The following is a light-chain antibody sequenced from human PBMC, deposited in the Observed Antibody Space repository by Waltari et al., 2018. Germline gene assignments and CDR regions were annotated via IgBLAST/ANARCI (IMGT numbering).Light chain of an antibody. Sequence: DIVMTQSPLSLPVTPGEPASISCSSSQSLLHSNGYNYLDWYLQKPRQSPQLLIYLGSNRASGVPDRFSGSGSGTDFTLKISRVEAEDVGVYYCMQALQTPWTFGQGTKVEIK. J-gene: IGKJ1*01. CDR3: MQALQTPWT. CDR1: QSLLHSNGYNY. V-gene: IGKV2-28*01. CDR2: LGS.